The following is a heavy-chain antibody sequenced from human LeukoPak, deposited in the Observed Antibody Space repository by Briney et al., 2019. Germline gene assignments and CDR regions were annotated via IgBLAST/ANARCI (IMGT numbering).Heavy chain of an antibody. V-gene: IGHV4-31*03. Sequence: SETLSLTCTVSGGSFTIGAYYWSWIRQLPGKGLEWIGYIYYTGRTEYNPSLESRVTISLDTSKNQFSPRLTSVTAADTAVYYCARSSGGQPDPWGQGTLVTVSS. D-gene: IGHD2-15*01. CDR3: ARSSGGQPDP. J-gene: IGHJ5*02. CDR1: GGSFTIGAYY. CDR2: IYYTGRT.